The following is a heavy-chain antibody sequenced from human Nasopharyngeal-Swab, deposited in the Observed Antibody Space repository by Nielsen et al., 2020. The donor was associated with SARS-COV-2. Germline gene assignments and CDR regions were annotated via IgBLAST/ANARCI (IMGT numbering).Heavy chain of an antibody. D-gene: IGHD5-18*01. CDR3: ARDGSGYSYGLLDY. CDR2: IYSGGST. CDR1: GFTVSSNY. J-gene: IGHJ4*02. Sequence: GESLKISCAASGFTVSSNYMSWVRQAPGKGLEWVSVIYSGGSTYYADSVKGRFTISRDNSKNTLYLQMNSLGAEDTAVYYCARDGSGYSYGLLDYWGQGTLVTVSS. V-gene: IGHV3-66*01.